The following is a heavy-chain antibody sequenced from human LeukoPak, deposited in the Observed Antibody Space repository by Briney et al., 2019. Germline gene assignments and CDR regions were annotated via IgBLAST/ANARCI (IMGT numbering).Heavy chain of an antibody. CDR2: ISASGGST. D-gene: IGHD5-18*01. Sequence: PGGSLRLSCAASGFTFSTSAMSWVRQAPGKGLEWVSGISASGGSTYHADSVKGRFTISRDNSKNTLYLLMNSLRAEDTAVYYCAKEFEGYSYGHDAFDIWGQGTMVTVSS. CDR1: GFTFSTSA. CDR3: AKEFEGYSYGHDAFDI. V-gene: IGHV3-23*01. J-gene: IGHJ3*02.